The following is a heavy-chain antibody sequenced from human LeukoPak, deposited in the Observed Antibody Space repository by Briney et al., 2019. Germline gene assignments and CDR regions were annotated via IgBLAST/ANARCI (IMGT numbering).Heavy chain of an antibody. V-gene: IGHV3-74*01. J-gene: IGHJ3*02. CDR2: INSDGSST. CDR3: ARGGSYLSAFDI. Sequence: PGGSLRLSCAASGFTFSSYWMYWVRQAPGKGLVCVSRINSDGSSTSYADSVKGRFIISRDNAKNTLYLQMNSLRAEDTAVYYCARGGSYLSAFDIWGQGTMVTVSS. D-gene: IGHD1-26*01. CDR1: GFTFSSYW.